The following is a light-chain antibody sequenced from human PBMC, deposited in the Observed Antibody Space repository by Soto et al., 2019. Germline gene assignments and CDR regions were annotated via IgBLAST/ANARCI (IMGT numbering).Light chain of an antibody. CDR3: QQYNNWPQT. Sequence: EIVMTQSPATLSVSPGERATLSCRASQSVRSNLAWYQQKPGQAPRLLIYGASTRATGIPARFSGSGSGTEFTLTISSLQSEDFAVYYCQQYNNWPQTFGKGTKVEIK. CDR1: QSVRSN. CDR2: GAS. J-gene: IGKJ1*01. V-gene: IGKV3-15*01.